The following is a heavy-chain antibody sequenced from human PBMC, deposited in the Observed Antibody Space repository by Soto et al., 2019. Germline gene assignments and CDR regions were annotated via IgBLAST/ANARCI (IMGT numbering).Heavy chain of an antibody. V-gene: IGHV4-34*01. CDR3: ARVERGTATTVVDAFDI. CDR2: MSHSGGT. CDR1: GGFVSSGSYY. J-gene: IGHJ3*02. D-gene: IGHD1-1*01. Sequence: QVQLQQWGAGLLKPSETLSLTCAVYGGFVSSGSYYWSWIRQPPGKGLEWLGAMSHSGGTHFNPSLKSLVTISVDTSKNQFSLKMSSVTAADTALYYCARVERGTATTVVDAFDIWGPGTMVTFSS.